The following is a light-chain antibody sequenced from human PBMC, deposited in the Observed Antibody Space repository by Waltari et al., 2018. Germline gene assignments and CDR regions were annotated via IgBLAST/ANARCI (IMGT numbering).Light chain of an antibody. CDR2: RNN. CDR1: HSNRGSNY. Sequence: QSVLTQPPSASETPGQRVTIPCSGSHSNRGSNYLYWYQQLPGSAPKLLIYRNNLRPSGVPDRFSASKYGTLASLVISGLRSEDEGVYYCASWDESHYVFGGGTTVTVL. CDR3: ASWDESHYV. J-gene: IGLJ1*01. V-gene: IGLV1-47*01.